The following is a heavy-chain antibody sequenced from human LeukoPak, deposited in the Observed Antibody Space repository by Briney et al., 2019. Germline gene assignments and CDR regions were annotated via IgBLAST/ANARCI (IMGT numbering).Heavy chain of an antibody. CDR3: TRGRAYYDSTGYYY. Sequence: SETLSLTCTVSGGSMTNYYWTWIRQSPGKGLEWIGHTYYSGNTNYNPSLKSRVTISIDTSKYQFSLKLSSVTAADTAVYYCTRGRAYYDSTGYYYWGRGILVTVSS. V-gene: IGHV4-59*01. CDR1: GGSMTNYY. CDR2: TYYSGNT. J-gene: IGHJ4*02. D-gene: IGHD3-22*01.